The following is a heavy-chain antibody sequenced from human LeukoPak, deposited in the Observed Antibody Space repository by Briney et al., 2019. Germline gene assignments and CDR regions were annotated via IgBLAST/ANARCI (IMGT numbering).Heavy chain of an antibody. CDR2: ISAYNGNT. D-gene: IGHD3-10*01. V-gene: IGHV1-18*01. CDR3: ARDQDPWFGAPNHSDY. Sequence: GASVNVSFKCSVYTFTSYGSSWVRQAPGQGLEWMGWISAYNGNTNYAQKLQGRVTMTTDTSTSTAYMELRSLRSDDTAVYYCARDQDPWFGAPNHSDYWGQGALVTVSS. CDR1: VYTFTSYG. J-gene: IGHJ4*02.